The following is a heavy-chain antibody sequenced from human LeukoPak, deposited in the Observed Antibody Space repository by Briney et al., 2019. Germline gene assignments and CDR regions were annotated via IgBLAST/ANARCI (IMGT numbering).Heavy chain of an antibody. D-gene: IGHD3-10*01. J-gene: IGHJ4*02. CDR3: ARHGRMVRGPNDY. CDR2: INHSGST. Sequence: GSLRLSCTASGFTLSSYSMKWVRQPPGKGLEWIGEINHSGSTNYNPSLKSRVTISVDTSKNQFSLKLSSVTAADTAVYYCARHGRMVRGPNDYWGQGTLVTVSS. V-gene: IGHV4-34*01. CDR1: GFTLSSYS.